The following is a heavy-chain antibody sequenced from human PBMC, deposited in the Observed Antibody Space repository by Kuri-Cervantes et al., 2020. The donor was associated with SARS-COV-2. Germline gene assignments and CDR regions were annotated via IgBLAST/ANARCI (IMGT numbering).Heavy chain of an antibody. CDR2: ISFDGSNK. CDR1: GFTFSSYA. CDR3: ARDSKSITMILVVPPMLDP. D-gene: IGHD3-22*01. Sequence: GESLKISCAASGFTFSSYAMHWVRQAPGKGLEWVAVISFDGSNKYYADSVKGRFTISRDNSKNTLYLQMNSLRAEDTAVYYCARDSKSITMILVVPPMLDPWGQGTLVIVSS. V-gene: IGHV3-30-3*01. J-gene: IGHJ5*02.